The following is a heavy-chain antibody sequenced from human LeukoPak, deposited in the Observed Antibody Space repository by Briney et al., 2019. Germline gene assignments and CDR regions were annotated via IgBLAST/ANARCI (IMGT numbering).Heavy chain of an antibody. Sequence: GGALRLSCAASGFTFDDYAMHWVRQAPGKGLEWVSGISWNSGSIGYADFGKGRFTISGDNAKNSLYLQMNSLRAEDTTLYYCAKDIGASVGSGAAGAFDIWGQGTMVTVSS. V-gene: IGHV3-9*01. J-gene: IGHJ3*02. CDR2: ISWNSGSI. D-gene: IGHD3-10*01. CDR3: AKDIGASVGSGAAGAFDI. CDR1: GFTFDDYA.